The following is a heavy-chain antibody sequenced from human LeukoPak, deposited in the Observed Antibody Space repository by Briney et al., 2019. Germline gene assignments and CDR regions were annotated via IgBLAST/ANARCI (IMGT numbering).Heavy chain of an antibody. D-gene: IGHD1-26*01. Sequence: SETLSLTRTVSGGSISSSSYYWGWIRQPPGKGLEWIGSIYYSGSTYYNPSLKSRVTISVDTSKNQFSLKLSSVTAADTAVYYCARHVGTYVFDYWGQGTLVTVSS. CDR3: ARHVGTYVFDY. CDR1: GGSISSSSYY. CDR2: IYYSGST. J-gene: IGHJ4*02. V-gene: IGHV4-39*01.